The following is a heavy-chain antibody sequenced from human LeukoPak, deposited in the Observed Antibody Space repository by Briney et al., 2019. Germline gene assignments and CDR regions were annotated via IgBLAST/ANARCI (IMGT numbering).Heavy chain of an antibody. CDR2: VDPEDGET. V-gene: IGHV1-69-2*01. J-gene: IGHJ5*02. CDR1: GYTFTDYY. CDR3: SNLRGNRFDP. D-gene: IGHD3-16*01. Sequence: ASVKVSCKVSGYTFTDYYMHWVQQAPGKGLEWMGLVDPEDGETIHAEKFQGRVTITADTSTDTAYMELSSLRSEATAVYYCSNLRGNRFDPWGQGTLVTVSS.